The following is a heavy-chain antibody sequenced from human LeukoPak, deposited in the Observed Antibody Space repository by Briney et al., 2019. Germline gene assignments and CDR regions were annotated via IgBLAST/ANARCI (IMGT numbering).Heavy chain of an antibody. Sequence: GGSLRLSCAASGFTFSSYEMNWVRQAPGKGLEWVAIIWYDGSIKYYADSVKGRFTISRDNSKNTMYLQMNSLRAEDTAVYYCARIGCTGNNCRPYYYYGMDVWGQGATVTVSS. V-gene: IGHV3-33*08. CDR1: GFTFSSYE. D-gene: IGHD2-8*02. J-gene: IGHJ6*02. CDR3: ARIGCTGNNCRPYYYYGMDV. CDR2: IWYDGSIK.